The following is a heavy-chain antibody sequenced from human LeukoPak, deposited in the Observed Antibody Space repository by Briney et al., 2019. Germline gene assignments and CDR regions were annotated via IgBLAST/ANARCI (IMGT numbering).Heavy chain of an antibody. J-gene: IGHJ4*02. CDR3: AREGAYNHFDY. CDR1: GFTFSSYE. CDR2: ISSSSGTI. V-gene: IGHV3-48*03. Sequence: GGSLRLSCAASGFTFSSYEMNWVRQAPGKGLEWVSYISSSSGTIYYADSVKGRFTFSRDNAKNSLYLQMNSLRAEDTAVYYCAREGAYNHFDYWGQGTLVTVSS. D-gene: IGHD1-1*01.